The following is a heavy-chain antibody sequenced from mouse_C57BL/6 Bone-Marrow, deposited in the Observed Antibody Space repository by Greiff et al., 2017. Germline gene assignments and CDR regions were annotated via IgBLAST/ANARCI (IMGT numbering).Heavy chain of an antibody. D-gene: IGHD2-1*01. CDR2: FYPGSGSI. CDR3: ARHEVYYGNYPYAMDY. Sequence: VQLQQSGAELVKPGASVKLSCKASGYTFTEYTIHWVKQRSGQGLEWIGWFYPGSGSIKYNEKFKEKATLTADKSSSTVYMELSRLTSEDSAVYFCARHEVYYGNYPYAMDYWGQGTSVTVSS. V-gene: IGHV1-62-2*01. CDR1: GYTFTEYT. J-gene: IGHJ4*01.